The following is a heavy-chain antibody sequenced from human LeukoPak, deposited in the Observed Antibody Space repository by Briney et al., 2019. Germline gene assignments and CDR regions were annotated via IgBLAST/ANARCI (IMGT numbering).Heavy chain of an antibody. CDR3: AKDPYCSGGSCYSSNWLDP. J-gene: IGHJ5*02. Sequence: GGSLRLSCAASGFTFSSYGMHWVRQAPGKGLEWVAVIWYDGSNKYYADSVKGRFTISRDNSKNTLYLQMNSLRAEDTAVYYCAKDPYCSGGSCYSSNWLDPWGQGTLVTVSS. CDR1: GFTFSSYG. CDR2: IWYDGSNK. V-gene: IGHV3-33*06. D-gene: IGHD2-15*01.